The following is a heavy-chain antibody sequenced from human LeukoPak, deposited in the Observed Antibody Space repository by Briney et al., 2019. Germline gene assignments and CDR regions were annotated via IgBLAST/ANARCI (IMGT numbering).Heavy chain of an antibody. CDR1: GFTSGDYG. J-gene: IGHJ6*02. CDR2: IYSGGST. V-gene: IGHV3-66*01. D-gene: IGHD4-17*01. CDR3: ARESTVIYGMDV. Sequence: PGGSLRLSCTASGFTSGDYGISWFRQAPGKGLEWVSVIYSGGSTYYADSVQGRFTISRDNSKNTLYLQMNSLRGEDTAVYYCARESTVIYGMDVWGQGTTVTVSS.